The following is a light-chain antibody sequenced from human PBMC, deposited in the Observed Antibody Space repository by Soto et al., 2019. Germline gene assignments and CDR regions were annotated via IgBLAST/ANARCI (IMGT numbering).Light chain of an antibody. CDR3: QQYHSSPRT. CDR1: QSVRSN. J-gene: IGKJ1*01. Sequence: EIVMTQSPATLSVSPGERVTLSCRASQSVRSNLAWYQQKPGQSPRLLIYGASTRATGIPARFSGSGSGTEFTLTISSLQSEDFAVYYCQQYHSSPRTFGQGTKV. V-gene: IGKV3-15*01. CDR2: GAS.